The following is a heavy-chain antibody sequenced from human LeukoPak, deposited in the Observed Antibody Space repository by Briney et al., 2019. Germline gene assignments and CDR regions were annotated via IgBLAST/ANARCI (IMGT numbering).Heavy chain of an antibody. J-gene: IGHJ4*02. CDR3: ARLHYYDYVWGSYRQYYFDY. Sequence: PSETLSLTCAVYGGSFSGYYWSWIRQPPGKGLEWIGEINHSGSTNYNPSLKSRVTISVDTSKNQFSLKLSSVTAADTAVYYCARLHYYDYVWGSYRQYYFDYRGQGTLVTVSS. D-gene: IGHD3-16*02. CDR1: GGSFSGYY. V-gene: IGHV4-34*01. CDR2: INHSGST.